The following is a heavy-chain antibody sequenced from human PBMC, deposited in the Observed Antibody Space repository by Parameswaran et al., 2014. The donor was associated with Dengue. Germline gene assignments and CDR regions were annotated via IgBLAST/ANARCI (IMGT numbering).Heavy chain of an antibody. D-gene: IGHD5-18*01. Sequence: WVRQAPGQGLEWMGWINPNSGGTNYAQKFQGRVTMTRDTSISTAYMELSRLRSDDTAVYYCARDSPRGRGYSYGVYYYYGMDVWAKGPRSPSP. CDR3: ARDSPRGRGYSYGVYYYYGMDV. CDR2: INPNSGGT. J-gene: IGHJ6*02. V-gene: IGHV1-2*02.